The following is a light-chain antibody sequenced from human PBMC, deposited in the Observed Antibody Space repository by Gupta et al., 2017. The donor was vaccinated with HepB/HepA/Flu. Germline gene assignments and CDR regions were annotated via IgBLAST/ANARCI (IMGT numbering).Light chain of an antibody. Sequence: DIQITPSPSTLSANVGDRVTITCRASQSISRWLAWYQQKPGKAPNLLIYKASRLESGVPSRCSGSGSGKEFTLTISRPQPDDFATYYFQQYNSYRTFGQGTKVEIK. J-gene: IGKJ1*01. CDR1: QSISRW. CDR3: QQYNSYRT. V-gene: IGKV1-5*03. CDR2: KAS.